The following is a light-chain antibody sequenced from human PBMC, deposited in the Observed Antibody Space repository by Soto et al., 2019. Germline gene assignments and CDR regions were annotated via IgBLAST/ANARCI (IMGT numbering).Light chain of an antibody. V-gene: IGKV3-15*01. CDR1: QSVFNS. CDR2: GAA. Sequence: ERLMTQSPATLSGSPGDRAPLYCRASQSVFNSLAWYQQKPGQARRLLIYGAATRATGITARFSVSGSGTEFTLTISSLQSEDFAVYYCQQYHNWPSVGQGTKVEIK. J-gene: IGKJ1*01. CDR3: QQYHNWPS.